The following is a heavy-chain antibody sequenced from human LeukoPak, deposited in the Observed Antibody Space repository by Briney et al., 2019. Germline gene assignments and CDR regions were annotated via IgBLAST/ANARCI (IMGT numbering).Heavy chain of an antibody. CDR3: SRGSGWLSVY. D-gene: IGHD6-19*01. J-gene: IGHJ4*02. V-gene: IGHV3-49*03. Sequence: GGSLRLSCTASGFTFGDYLMSWFRQAPGKGLEWIGFISGGTTEYAASVKGRFTISRDDSTSIAYLQMNSLTTEDTAVYYCSRGSGWLSVYWGQGIWVTVSS. CDR2: ISGGTT. CDR1: GFTFGDYL.